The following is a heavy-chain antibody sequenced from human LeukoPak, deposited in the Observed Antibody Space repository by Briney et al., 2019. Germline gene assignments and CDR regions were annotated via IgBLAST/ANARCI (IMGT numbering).Heavy chain of an antibody. J-gene: IGHJ6*04. D-gene: IGHD3-10*02. CDR1: GFTFSSYE. CDR3: AELGITMIGGV. CDR2: ISSSGSTI. V-gene: IGHV3-48*03. Sequence: GGSLRLSCAASGFTFSSYEMNWVRQAPGKWLERVSYISSSGSTIYYADSVKGRFTISRDNAKNSLYLQMNSLRAEDTAVYYCAELGITMIGGVWGKGTTVTISS.